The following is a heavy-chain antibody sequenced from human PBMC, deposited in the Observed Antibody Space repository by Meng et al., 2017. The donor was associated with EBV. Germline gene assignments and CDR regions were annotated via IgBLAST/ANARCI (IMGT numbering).Heavy chain of an antibody. V-gene: IGHV1-69*01. CDR2: LIPMVGAP. CDR1: GGTFRSDA. CDR3: ASESGRGFTPDY. Sequence: QGLWLQSGAGVKKPGSSVKVSCRTSGGTFRSDAVSWVRQAPGQGLEWMGGLIPMVGAPHYAQKFQGRVTIIADESTSTHSMELNSLRSEDTAMYYCASESGRGFTPDYWGQGTLVTVSS. J-gene: IGHJ4*02. D-gene: IGHD3-10*01.